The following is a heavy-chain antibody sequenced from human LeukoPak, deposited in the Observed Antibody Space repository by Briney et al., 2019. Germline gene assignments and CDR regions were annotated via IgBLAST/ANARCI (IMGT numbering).Heavy chain of an antibody. CDR1: GFSLSTSGVG. D-gene: IGHD6-19*01. J-gene: IGHJ4*02. CDR2: IYWNDDK. CDR3: AHRRGESVRRAAVADGFDY. Sequence: SGPTLVNPTKTLTLTCTFSGFSLSTSGVGVGWIRQPPGKALEWLALIYWNDDKRYSPSLKSRLTITKDTSKNQVVLTMTNMDPVDTATYYCAHRRGESVRRAAVADGFDYWGQGTLVTVSS. V-gene: IGHV2-5*01.